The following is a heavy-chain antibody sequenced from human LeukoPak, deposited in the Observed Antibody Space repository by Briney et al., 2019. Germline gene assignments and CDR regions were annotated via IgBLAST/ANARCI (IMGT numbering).Heavy chain of an antibody. V-gene: IGHV3-53*01. J-gene: IGHJ3*02. D-gene: IGHD6-19*01. CDR2: IYTGGNT. CDR1: GFTLSSNY. CDR3: ASPSSGQSFDI. Sequence: PGGSLRLSCAASGFTLSSNYMNWVRQAPGKGLEWVSVIYTGGNTYYADSVKGRFTISRDNSKSTLYLQMHSLRAGDTAVYYCASPSSGQSFDIWGQGTMVTVSS.